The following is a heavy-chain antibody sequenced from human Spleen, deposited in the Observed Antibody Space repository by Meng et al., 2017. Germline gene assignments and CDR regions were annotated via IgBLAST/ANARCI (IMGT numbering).Heavy chain of an antibody. CDR1: DGSVSSGSYY. J-gene: IGHJ5*02. CDR2: MYYSGNT. CDR3: LNYIWGSEPTGVLS. Sequence: VLLQESGPGLVRPSETLSLTCTVSDGSVSSGSYYWSWIRQPPGKGLECVGYMYYSGNTNHNPSLKSRVTVSGDTSKKYFSLKLSSVTAADTTVYYCLNYIWGSEPTGVLSWGQGTLVTVSS. V-gene: IGHV4-61*03. D-gene: IGHD3-16*01.